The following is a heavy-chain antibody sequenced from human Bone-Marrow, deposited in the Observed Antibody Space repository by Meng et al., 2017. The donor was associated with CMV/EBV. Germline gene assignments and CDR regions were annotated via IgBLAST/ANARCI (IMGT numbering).Heavy chain of an antibody. D-gene: IGHD5-18*01. Sequence: ASVKVSCKASGYTFTGYYMHWVRQAPGQGLEWMGWMNPNSGNTGYAQKFQGRVTMTRNTSISTAYMELSSLRAEDTAVYYCARGRLYGARRGYSGWYFDLWGRGTLVTVSS. CDR1: GYTFTGYY. CDR3: ARGRLYGARRGYSGWYFDL. J-gene: IGHJ2*01. CDR2: MNPNSGNT. V-gene: IGHV1-8*02.